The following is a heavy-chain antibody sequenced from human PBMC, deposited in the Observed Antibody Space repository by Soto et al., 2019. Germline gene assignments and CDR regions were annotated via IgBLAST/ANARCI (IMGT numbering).Heavy chain of an antibody. V-gene: IGHV1-18*01. CDR2: ISAYNGNT. CDR3: ARVTRQWLVGDY. Sequence: ASVKVSCKASGYTFTSYGISWVRQAPGQGLEWMGWISAYNGNTNYAQKHQGRVTMTTNTSTSTAYMELRSLRSDDTAVYYCARVTRQWLVGDYWGQGTLVTVSS. CDR1: GYTFTSYG. J-gene: IGHJ4*02. D-gene: IGHD6-19*01.